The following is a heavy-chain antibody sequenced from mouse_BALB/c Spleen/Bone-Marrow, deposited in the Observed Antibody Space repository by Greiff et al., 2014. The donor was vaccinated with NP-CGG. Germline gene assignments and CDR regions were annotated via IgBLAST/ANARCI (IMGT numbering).Heavy chain of an antibody. CDR1: GFNIKDTY. V-gene: IGHV14-3*02. J-gene: IGHJ3*01. CDR3: VYYGNYAWFAY. Sequence: EVQLQQSGAELVKPGASVKLSCTASGFNIKDTYMHWVKQRPEQGLEWIGRIDPANGNTKYDPKFQGKATITADTSSNTAYLQLSSLTSEDTAVYYCVYYGNYAWFAYWGQGTLVTVSA. D-gene: IGHD2-1*01. CDR2: IDPANGNT.